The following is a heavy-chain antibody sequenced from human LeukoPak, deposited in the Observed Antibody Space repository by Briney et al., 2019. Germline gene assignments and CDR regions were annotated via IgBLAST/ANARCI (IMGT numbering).Heavy chain of an antibody. J-gene: IGHJ4*02. CDR2: ISYDGSNK. D-gene: IGHD3-3*01. V-gene: IGHV3-30-3*01. CDR3: ARDLSPSKYDALGY. Sequence: GGSLRLSCAASGFTFSSYAMHWVRQASGKGLEWVAVISYDGSNKYYADSVKGRFTISRDNSKNTLYLQMNSLRAEDTAVYYCARDLSPSKYDALGYWGQGTQVTVSS. CDR1: GFTFSSYA.